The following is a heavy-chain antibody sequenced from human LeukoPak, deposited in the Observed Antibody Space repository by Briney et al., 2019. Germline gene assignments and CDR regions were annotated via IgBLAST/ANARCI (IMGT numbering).Heavy chain of an antibody. Sequence: PSQTLSLTCTVSGGSISGGSYYWSWIRQPAGKGLEWIGRIYGSGTIYTSGNTNYNPSLKNRVTMSVDTSKNQFSLKLTSVTAADTAVYYCARDPLHGSDQSGFWGQGTLVTVSS. D-gene: IGHD3-10*01. CDR1: GGSISGGSYY. J-gene: IGHJ4*02. CDR3: ARDPLHGSDQSGF. V-gene: IGHV4-61*02. CDR2: IYGSGTIYTSGNT.